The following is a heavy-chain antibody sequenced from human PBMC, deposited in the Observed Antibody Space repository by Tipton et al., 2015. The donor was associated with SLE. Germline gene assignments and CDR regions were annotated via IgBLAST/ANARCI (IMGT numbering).Heavy chain of an antibody. CDR3: ARLGGSTRANDAFDI. Sequence: TLSLTCTVSGGSISSYYWGWIRQPPGKGLEWIGSIYYSGSTYYNPSLKSRVTISVDTSKNQFSLKLSSVTAADTAVYYCARLGGSTRANDAFDIWGQGTMVTVSS. CDR2: IYYSGST. V-gene: IGHV4-39*01. J-gene: IGHJ3*02. D-gene: IGHD1-26*01. CDR1: GGSISSYY.